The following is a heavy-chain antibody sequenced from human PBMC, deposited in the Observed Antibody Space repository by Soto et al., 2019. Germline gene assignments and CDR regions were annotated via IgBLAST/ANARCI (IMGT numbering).Heavy chain of an antibody. D-gene: IGHD3-3*01. CDR2: VYYTGST. J-gene: IGHJ4*02. CDR1: GVSISGSY. CDR3: ARSVAVTGAHIEC. V-gene: IGHV4-59*01. Sequence: PSETLSLTCSFSGVSISGSYWSCIRHSPGKGLEWLGYVYYTGSTNYSPSLRSRVSISVDTSKNEFSLRLSSVTAADTAVYFCARSVAVTGAHIECLGQGTQVILSS.